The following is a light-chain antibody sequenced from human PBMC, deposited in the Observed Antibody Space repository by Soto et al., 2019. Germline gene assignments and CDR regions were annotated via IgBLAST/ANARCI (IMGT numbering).Light chain of an antibody. CDR3: QQYGSSPVT. CDR1: QSVSSTY. CDR2: GAS. V-gene: IGKV3-20*01. Sequence: EIVLTQSPGTLSLSPGERATLSCRASQSVSSTYLAWYQQKPGQAPRLLIYGASSRATGIPDRFSGSGSGTDFTLTISRLEPEDFAVYYCQQYGSSPVTFGQGTKLEI. J-gene: IGKJ2*01.